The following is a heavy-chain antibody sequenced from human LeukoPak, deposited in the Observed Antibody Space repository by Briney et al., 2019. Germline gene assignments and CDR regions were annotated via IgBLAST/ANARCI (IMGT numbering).Heavy chain of an antibody. CDR2: IYYSGST. Sequence: SETLSLTCTISGGSISSSSYYWGWIRQPPGKGLEWIGSIYYSGSTYYNPSLKSRVTISVDTSKNQFSLKLSSVTAADTAVYYCASQMVGASVWGQGTLVTVSS. CDR3: ASQMVGASV. V-gene: IGHV4-39*01. CDR1: GGSISSSSYY. D-gene: IGHD1-26*01. J-gene: IGHJ4*02.